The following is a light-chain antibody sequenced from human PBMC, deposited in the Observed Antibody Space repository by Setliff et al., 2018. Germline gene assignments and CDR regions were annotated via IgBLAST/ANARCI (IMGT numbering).Light chain of an antibody. CDR1: SSDVGYYNY. CDR3: SPYTSSSTRV. J-gene: IGLJ1*01. CDR2: EVS. V-gene: IGLV2-14*01. Sequence: QSVLTQPASVSGSPGQSITISCTGTSSDVGYYNYVSWYQQHPGKAPKLMIYEVSNRPSGVSNRFSGSKSGNTASLTISGLQAEDEADYYCSPYTSSSTRVFGTGTKVTV.